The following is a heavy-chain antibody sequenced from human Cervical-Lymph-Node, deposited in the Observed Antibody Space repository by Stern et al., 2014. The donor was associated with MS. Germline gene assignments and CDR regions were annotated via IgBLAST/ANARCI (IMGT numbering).Heavy chain of an antibody. J-gene: IGHJ4*02. CDR1: GDSVSGGY. V-gene: IGHV4-59*02. CDR3: ARSGYLEYFDS. Sequence: VHLVESGPGLVKPSETLSLSCSVSGDSVSGGYWSWIRQSPGKGLEWIAYIYYSGSTNYNPSFKSRVSISKDTSKNQVSLKMRSVTAADTAVYFCARSGYLEYFDSWGRGTLVTVSS. D-gene: IGHD6-19*01. CDR2: IYYSGST.